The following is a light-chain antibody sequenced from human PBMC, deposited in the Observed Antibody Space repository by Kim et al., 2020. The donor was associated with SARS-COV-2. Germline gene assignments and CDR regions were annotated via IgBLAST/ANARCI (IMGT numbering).Light chain of an antibody. CDR3: KSYTASSSTPYV. Sequence: QSALTQPASVSGSPGQSITISCTGTSSDVGAYNFVSWYQQHPGEAPKLLIYAVTDRPSGVSARFSGSKSGNMASLTISGLRTEDEADYYCKSYTASSSTPYVFGSGTKVTVL. V-gene: IGLV2-14*03. J-gene: IGLJ1*01. CDR2: AVT. CDR1: SSDVGAYNF.